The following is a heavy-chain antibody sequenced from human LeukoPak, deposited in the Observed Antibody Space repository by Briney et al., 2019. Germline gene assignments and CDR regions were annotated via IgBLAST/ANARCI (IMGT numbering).Heavy chain of an antibody. J-gene: IGHJ5*02. Sequence: SETLSLTCTVSGGSISSYYWSWIRQPPGKGLEWIGYIYYSGSTNYNPSLKSRVTISVDTSKNQFSLKLSSVTAADTAVYYCARGEADYLLWSGFDPWGQGTLVTVPS. CDR3: ARGEADYLLWSGFDP. V-gene: IGHV4-59*01. D-gene: IGHD3-10*01. CDR2: IYYSGST. CDR1: GGSISSYY.